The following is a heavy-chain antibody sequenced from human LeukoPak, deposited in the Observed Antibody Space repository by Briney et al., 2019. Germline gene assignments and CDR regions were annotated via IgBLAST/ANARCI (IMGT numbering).Heavy chain of an antibody. Sequence: SETLSLTCTVSGDFITAYYWSWIRQPPGKGLEWIGFISYSGNTNYNPSLKSRVTISLDTSKNQFSLKLISVTAADTAVYYCGRGVCSGYTDYWGQGALVTVSS. CDR2: ISYSGNT. V-gene: IGHV4-59*01. J-gene: IGHJ4*02. D-gene: IGHD3-3*01. CDR1: GDFITAYY. CDR3: GRGVCSGYTDY.